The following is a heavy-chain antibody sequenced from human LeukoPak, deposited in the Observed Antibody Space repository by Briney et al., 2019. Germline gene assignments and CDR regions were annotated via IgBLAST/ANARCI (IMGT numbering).Heavy chain of an antibody. Sequence: ASVKVSCKASGYTFTSYGISWVRQAPGQGLEWMGGIIPIFGTANYAQKFQGRVTITADKSTSTAYMELSSLRSEDTAVYYCARVDVDIVATLGSHNWFDPWGQGTLVTVSS. CDR2: IIPIFGTA. V-gene: IGHV1-69*06. CDR1: GYTFTSYG. CDR3: ARVDVDIVATLGSHNWFDP. D-gene: IGHD5-12*01. J-gene: IGHJ5*02.